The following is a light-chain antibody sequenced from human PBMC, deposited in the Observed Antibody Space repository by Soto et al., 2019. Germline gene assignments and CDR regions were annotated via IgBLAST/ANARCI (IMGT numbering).Light chain of an antibody. CDR2: GNS. Sequence: QSVLTQPPSVSGALGQRVTISCTGSSSNIGAGYDVHWYQQLPGTAPKVLIYGNSNRPSGVPDRFSGSKSGTSASLAITGLQAEDEADYYCQSYDSSLTGAVFGGGTQLTVL. J-gene: IGLJ2*01. CDR1: SSNIGAGYD. V-gene: IGLV1-40*01. CDR3: QSYDSSLTGAV.